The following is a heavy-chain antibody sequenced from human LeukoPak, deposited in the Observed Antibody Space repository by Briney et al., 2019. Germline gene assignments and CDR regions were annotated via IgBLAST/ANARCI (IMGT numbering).Heavy chain of an antibody. V-gene: IGHV4-59*01. CDR3: ARAGSGSYRDTWFDP. CDR1: GGSISSYY. D-gene: IGHD3-10*01. CDR2: IYYSGST. Sequence: AETETLTCTVSGGSISSYYWSWIRQPPGKGLEWIGYIYYSGSTNYNPSLKSRVTISVDTSKNQFSLKLSSVTAADTAVYYCARAGSGSYRDTWFDPWGQETLVTASS. J-gene: IGHJ5*02.